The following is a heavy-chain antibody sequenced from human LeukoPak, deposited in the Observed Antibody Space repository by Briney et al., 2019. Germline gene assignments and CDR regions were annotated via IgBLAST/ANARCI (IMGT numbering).Heavy chain of an antibody. Sequence: PSETLSLTCTVSGDSISSYHWSWIRQPPGKGLEWIGYIYYSGSTYYNPSLKSRVTISIDTSKKHFSLNLSSVSAADTAVYYCARDYYGSVGYYGAGYSYGMDVWGQGTTITVSS. CDR3: ARDYYGSVGYYGAGYSYGMDV. V-gene: IGHV4-59*01. CDR2: IYYSGST. D-gene: IGHD3-22*01. J-gene: IGHJ6*02. CDR1: GDSISSYH.